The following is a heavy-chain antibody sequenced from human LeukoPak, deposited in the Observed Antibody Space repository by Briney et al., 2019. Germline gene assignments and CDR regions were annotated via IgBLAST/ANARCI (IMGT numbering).Heavy chain of an antibody. Sequence: GGSLRLSCAASGFTFSSYAMSWVRQAPGKGLEWVSGISGSGGSTYYADSVKGRFTISRDNSKNTLYLQMNSLIAGDTAIYYCAKNRALHEIDYWGQGTLVTVSS. CDR2: ISGSGGST. CDR3: AKNRALHEIDY. J-gene: IGHJ4*02. D-gene: IGHD2-21*01. CDR1: GFTFSSYA. V-gene: IGHV3-23*01.